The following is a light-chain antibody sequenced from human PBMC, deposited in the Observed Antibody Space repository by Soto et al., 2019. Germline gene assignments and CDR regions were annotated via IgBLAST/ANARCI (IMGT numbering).Light chain of an antibody. J-gene: IGLJ1*01. CDR2: DVT. V-gene: IGLV2-11*01. CDR1: SSDVGGYNY. CDR3: CSYAGTYIGYV. Sequence: QSVLTQPRSVSGSPGQSVTISCTGTSSDVGGYNYVSWYQQYPGKAPKLMIYDVTKRPSGVPDRFSGSKSGNTASLSTSGLQAEDEADYYCCSYAGTYIGYVFGSGTKVTVL.